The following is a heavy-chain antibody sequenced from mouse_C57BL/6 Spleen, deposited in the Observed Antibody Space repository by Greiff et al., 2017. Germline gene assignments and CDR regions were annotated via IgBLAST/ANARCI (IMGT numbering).Heavy chain of an antibody. V-gene: IGHV3-6*01. Sequence: EVQLVESGPGLVKPSQSLSLTCSVTGYSITSGYFWYWIRQFPGNKLEWMGYISYDGSNNYNPSLKNPISITRDTSNNQFFLKLNSLTTEDTATYYCARVENGYYVDYWGQGTTLTVSS. D-gene: IGHD2-2*01. CDR1: GYSITSGYF. CDR2: ISYDGSN. CDR3: ARVENGYYVDY. J-gene: IGHJ2*01.